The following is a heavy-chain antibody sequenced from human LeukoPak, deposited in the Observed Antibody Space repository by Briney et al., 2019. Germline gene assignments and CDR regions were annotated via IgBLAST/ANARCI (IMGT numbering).Heavy chain of an antibody. CDR2: INPSGGST. CDR1: GYIFTSYY. J-gene: IGHJ6*03. D-gene: IGHD1-7*01. CDR3: ARDLRETGTTERHYYYMDV. Sequence: GASVKVSCKASGYIFTSYYMHWVRQAPGQGLEWMGIINPSGGSTSYAQKFQGRVTMTRDTSTSTVYMELSSLRSEDTAVYYCARDLRETGTTERHYYYMDVWGKGTTVTVSS. V-gene: IGHV1-46*01.